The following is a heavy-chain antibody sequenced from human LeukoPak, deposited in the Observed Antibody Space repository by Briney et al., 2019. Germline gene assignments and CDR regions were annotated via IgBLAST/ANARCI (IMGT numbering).Heavy chain of an antibody. CDR1: GFTFDDYA. J-gene: IGHJ6*02. Sequence: GGSLRLSCAASGFTFDDYAMHWVRQAPGKGLEWVSLISGDGGSTYYADSVKGRFTISRDKSKNSLYLQMNSLRTEDTALYYCAKVTPKYCSSTSCYGYYYYYGMDVWGQGTTVTVSS. V-gene: IGHV3-43*02. CDR3: AKVTPKYCSSTSCYGYYYYYGMDV. CDR2: ISGDGGST. D-gene: IGHD2-2*01.